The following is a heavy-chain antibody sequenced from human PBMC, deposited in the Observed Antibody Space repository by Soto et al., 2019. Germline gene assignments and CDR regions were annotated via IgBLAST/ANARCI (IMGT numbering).Heavy chain of an antibody. D-gene: IGHD5-12*01. V-gene: IGHV5-51*01. J-gene: IGHJ3*02. Sequence: GESLKISCKGSGYSFTSYWIGWVRQMPGKGLEWMGIIYPGDSYTRYIPSFQGPVTISADKSISTAYLQWSSLKASDTAMYYCAVAGIVAKIVAGFDIRGQGTMVTVS. CDR3: AVAGIVAKIVAGFDI. CDR1: GYSFTSYW. CDR2: IYPGDSYT.